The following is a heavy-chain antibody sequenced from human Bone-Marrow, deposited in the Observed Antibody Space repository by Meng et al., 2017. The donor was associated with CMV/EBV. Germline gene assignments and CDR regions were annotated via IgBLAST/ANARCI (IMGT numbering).Heavy chain of an antibody. D-gene: IGHD3-3*01. Sequence: GESLKISCAASGFTFSSYAMHWVRQAPGKGLEWVAVISYDGSNKYYADSVKGRFTISRDNSKNTLYLQMNSLSAEDTAVYYCARERITIFGVVTAYYYYGMDVWGQGTTVTVSS. J-gene: IGHJ6*02. CDR3: ARERITIFGVVTAYYYYGMDV. CDR2: ISYDGSNK. V-gene: IGHV3-30*04. CDR1: GFTFSSYA.